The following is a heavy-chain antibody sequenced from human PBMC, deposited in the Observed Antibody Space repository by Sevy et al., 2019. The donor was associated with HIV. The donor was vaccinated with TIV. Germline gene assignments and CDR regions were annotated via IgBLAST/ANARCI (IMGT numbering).Heavy chain of an antibody. V-gene: IGHV3-30-3*01. Sequence: GGSLRLSCAASGVTFSSHAMHWVRQAPGKALEWVAVISYDGSNKYYADSVKGRFTISRDNSKKTVYLQMNSLRVEDTAVYYCARDQHDYAGNIRTGWFDPWGQGALVTVSS. D-gene: IGHD4-17*01. CDR1: GVTFSSHA. J-gene: IGHJ5*02. CDR3: ARDQHDYAGNIRTGWFDP. CDR2: ISYDGSNK.